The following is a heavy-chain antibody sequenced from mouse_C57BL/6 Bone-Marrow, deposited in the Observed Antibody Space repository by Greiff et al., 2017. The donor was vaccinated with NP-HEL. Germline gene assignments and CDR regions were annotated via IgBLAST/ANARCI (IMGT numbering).Heavy chain of an antibody. D-gene: IGHD1-1*01. J-gene: IGHJ2*01. CDR2: IYPGDGDT. CDR1: GYAFSSSW. CDR3: ASRDGSSSDY. V-gene: IGHV1-82*01. Sequence: QVQLQQSGPELVKPGASVKISCKASGYAFSSSWMNWVKQRPGKGLEWIGRIYPGDGDTNYNGKFKGKATLTADKSSCTAYMQLSSLTSEDSAVYFCASRDGSSSDYWGQGTTLTVSS.